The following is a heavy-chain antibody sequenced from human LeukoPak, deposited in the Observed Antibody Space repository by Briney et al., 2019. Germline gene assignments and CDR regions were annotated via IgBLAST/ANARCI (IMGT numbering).Heavy chain of an antibody. CDR3: ARCSGSSTYHSDDY. D-gene: IGHD2-15*01. CDR2: ISSKSRYI. V-gene: IGHV3-21*01. Sequence: PGGSLRLSCVVSGVTFSSYSINWVRQAPGQGLEWVSSISSKSRYIFYADSVKGRFTISRDNAKNSLSLQMNSLRAEDTAVYYCARCSGSSTYHSDDYWGQGTLVTVSS. J-gene: IGHJ4*02. CDR1: GVTFSSYS.